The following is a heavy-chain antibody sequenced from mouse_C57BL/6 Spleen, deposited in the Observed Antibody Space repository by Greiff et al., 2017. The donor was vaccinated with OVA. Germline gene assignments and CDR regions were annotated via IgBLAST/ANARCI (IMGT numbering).Heavy chain of an antibody. Sequence: QVHVKQSGAELVRPGTSVKMSCKASGYTFTNYWIGWAKQRPGHGLEWIGDIYPGGGYTNYNEKFKGKATLTADKSSSTAYMQFSSLTSEDSAIYYCARCHGSRSFYAMDYWGQGTSVTVSS. CDR1: GYTFTNYW. V-gene: IGHV1-63*01. CDR3: ARCHGSRSFYAMDY. CDR2: IYPGGGYT. J-gene: IGHJ4*01. D-gene: IGHD1-1*01.